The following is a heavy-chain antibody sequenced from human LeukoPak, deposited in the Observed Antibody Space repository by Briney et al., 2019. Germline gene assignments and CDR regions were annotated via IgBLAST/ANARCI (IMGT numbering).Heavy chain of an antibody. Sequence: GESLKTSCKGSGYSFTSYWISWVRQIPGKGLEWMGRIDPSDSYTNYSPSFQGHVTIPADKSISTAYLQWSSLKASDTAMYYCARHDGTTEGYYYYGMDVWGKGTTVTVSS. CDR3: ARHDGTTEGYYYYGMDV. D-gene: IGHD1-7*01. CDR1: GYSFTSYW. CDR2: IDPSDSYT. J-gene: IGHJ6*04. V-gene: IGHV5-10-1*01.